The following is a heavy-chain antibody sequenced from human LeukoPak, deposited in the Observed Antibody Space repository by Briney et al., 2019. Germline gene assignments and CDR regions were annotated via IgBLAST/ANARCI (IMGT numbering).Heavy chain of an antibody. V-gene: IGHV4-59*01. CDR1: GGSISSYY. D-gene: IGHD3-22*01. Sequence: PETLSLTCTVSGGSISSYYWSWIRQPPGKGLEWIGYIYYSGSTNYNPSLKSRVTISVDTSKNQFSLKLSSVTAADTAVYYCARSLGYYYDSSGYPTVVWGQGTLVTVSS. CDR2: IYYSGST. J-gene: IGHJ4*02. CDR3: ARSLGYYYDSSGYPTVV.